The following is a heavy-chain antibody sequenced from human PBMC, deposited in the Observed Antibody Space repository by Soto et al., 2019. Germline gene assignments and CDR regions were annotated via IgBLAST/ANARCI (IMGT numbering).Heavy chain of an antibody. J-gene: IGHJ5*02. CDR2: ISGSGGST. D-gene: IGHD3-10*01. CDR1: GFTFSSYA. V-gene: IGHV3-23*01. CDR3: ANLWFGELLHWFDP. Sequence: PGGSLRLSCAASGFTFSSYAMSWVRQAPGKGLEWVSAISGSGGSTYYADSVKGRFTISRDNSKNTLYLQMNSLRAEDTAVYYCANLWFGELLHWFDPWGQGTLVTVSS.